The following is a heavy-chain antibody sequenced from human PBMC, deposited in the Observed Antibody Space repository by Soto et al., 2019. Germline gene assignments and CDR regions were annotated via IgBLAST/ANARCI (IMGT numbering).Heavy chain of an antibody. D-gene: IGHD6-13*01. CDR3: ARGGIAAAGTKRDY. CDR1: VYTFTSYY. CDR2: INPSGGST. J-gene: IGHJ4*02. Sequence: SVNGSRKGSVYTFTSYYMHWGRQAPGQGLEWMGIINPSGGSTSYAQKFQGRVTMTRDTSTSTVYMELSSLRSEDTAVYYCARGGIAAAGTKRDYWGQGTLVTVSS. V-gene: IGHV1-46*03.